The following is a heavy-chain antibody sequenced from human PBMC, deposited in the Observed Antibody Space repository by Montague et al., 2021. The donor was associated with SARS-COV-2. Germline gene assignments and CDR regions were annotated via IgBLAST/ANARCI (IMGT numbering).Heavy chain of an antibody. J-gene: IGHJ4*02. CDR3: AHRLPAVAAFDY. V-gene: IGHV2-5*05. D-gene: IGHD6-6*01. CDR2: IYWDDK. Sequence: PALVKPTQTLTLTCTFSGFSLSTRTVGVGWIRQPPGKALEWLALIYWDDKRYGPSLKSRLTITKVTSKNQVVLTMTNMDPVDTATYYCAHRLPAVAAFDYWGQGTLVTVSS. CDR1: GFSLSTRTVG.